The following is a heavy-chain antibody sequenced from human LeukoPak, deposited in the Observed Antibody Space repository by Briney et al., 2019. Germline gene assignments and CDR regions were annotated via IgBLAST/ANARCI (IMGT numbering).Heavy chain of an antibody. CDR1: GGTFSSYA. Sequence: GASVKVSCKASGGTFSSYAISWVRQAPGQGLEWMVRIIPIFGTANYAQKFQGRVTITTDESTSTAYMELSSLRSEDTAVYYCARDRSDYEIDYWGQGTLVTVSS. CDR2: IIPIFGTA. CDR3: ARDRSDYEIDY. D-gene: IGHD5-12*01. V-gene: IGHV1-69*05. J-gene: IGHJ4*02.